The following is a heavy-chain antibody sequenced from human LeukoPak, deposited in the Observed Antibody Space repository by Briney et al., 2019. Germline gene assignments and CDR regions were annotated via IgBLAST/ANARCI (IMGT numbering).Heavy chain of an antibody. Sequence: PGGSLRLSCAASGFTFSSYGMHWVRQAPGQGLEWMGMINPSDGSITYAQKFQGRVTMTRDRSMSTVYMDLSSLRSDDTAVYYCTREWDPHPFDYWGQGTLVTVSS. CDR1: GFTFSSYG. CDR2: INPSDGSI. V-gene: IGHV1-46*01. D-gene: IGHD1-26*01. J-gene: IGHJ4*02. CDR3: TREWDPHPFDY.